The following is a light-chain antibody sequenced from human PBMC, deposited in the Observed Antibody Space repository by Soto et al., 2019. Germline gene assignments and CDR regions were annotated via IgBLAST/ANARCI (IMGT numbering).Light chain of an antibody. V-gene: IGLV2-14*01. CDR1: ISDVGSYIY. Sequence: QSVLTQPASVSGSPGQSITISCTGTISDVGSYIYVSWYQQHPGKAPKLMIYDVSDRPSGVSNRFSGSKSGNTASLTISGLQAEDEADYYCSSFTSSSTVVFGGGTKLTVL. J-gene: IGLJ2*01. CDR3: SSFTSSSTVV. CDR2: DVS.